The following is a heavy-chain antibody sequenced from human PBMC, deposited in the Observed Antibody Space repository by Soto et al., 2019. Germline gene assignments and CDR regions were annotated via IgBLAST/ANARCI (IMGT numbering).Heavy chain of an antibody. CDR2: IYYSGST. CDR1: GGSISSSSYY. Sequence: LSLTCTVSGGSISSSSYYWGWIRQPPGKGLEWIGSIYYSGSTYYNPSLKSRVTISVDTSKNQFSLKLSSVTAADTAVYYCARGRPYYFDYWGQGTLVTVSS. CDR3: ARGRPYYFDY. J-gene: IGHJ4*02. D-gene: IGHD6-6*01. V-gene: IGHV4-39*01.